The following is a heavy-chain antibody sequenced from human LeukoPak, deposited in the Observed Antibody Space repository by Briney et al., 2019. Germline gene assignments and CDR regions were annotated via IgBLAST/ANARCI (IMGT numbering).Heavy chain of an antibody. CDR1: TFTFSSYT. J-gene: IGHJ4*02. CDR3: ARGGFGELFSSDY. CDR2: ISSSSTTI. V-gene: IGHV3-48*01. Sequence: GGSLRLSCAAYTFTFSSYTMNWDRPAQGKGLEWVSYISSSSTTIYYADAVKGRLTTSRDNAKHSLYLQMNSVRAEDRAVYYCARGGFGELFSSDYWGQGTLVTVSS. D-gene: IGHD3-10*01.